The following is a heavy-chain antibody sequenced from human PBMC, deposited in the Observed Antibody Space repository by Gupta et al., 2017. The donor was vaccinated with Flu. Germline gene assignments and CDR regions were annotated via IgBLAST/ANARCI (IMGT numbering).Heavy chain of an antibody. V-gene: IGHV4-39*01. CDR1: GGSISSSSYY. J-gene: IGHJ6*02. D-gene: IGHD5-12*01. CDR3: AIDSGYVLLDYYYGMDV. Sequence: QLQLQESGPGLVKPSETLSLTCTVSGGSISSSSYYWGWIRQPPGKGLEWIGSIYYSGSTYYNPSLKSRVTISVDTSKNQFSLKLSSVTAADTAVYYCAIDSGYVLLDYYYGMDVWGQGTTVTVSS. CDR2: IYYSGST.